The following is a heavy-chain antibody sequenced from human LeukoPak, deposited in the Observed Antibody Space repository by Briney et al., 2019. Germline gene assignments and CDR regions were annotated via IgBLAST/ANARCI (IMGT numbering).Heavy chain of an antibody. CDR1: GGTFSSYA. J-gene: IGHJ4*02. CDR3: ARGVYSNYLFDY. Sequence: GASVKVSCKASGGTFSSYAISWVRQAPGQGLEWMGGIIPIFGTANYAQKFQGRVTITADESTSTAYTELSSLRSEDTAVYYCARGVYSNYLFDYWGQGTLVTVSS. D-gene: IGHD4-11*01. CDR2: IIPIFGTA. V-gene: IGHV1-69*13.